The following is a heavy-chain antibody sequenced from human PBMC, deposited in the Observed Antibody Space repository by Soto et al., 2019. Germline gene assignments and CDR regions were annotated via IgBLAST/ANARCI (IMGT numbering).Heavy chain of an antibody. D-gene: IGHD3-10*01. Sequence: PGGSLRLSCAASGFAFSYYAMHWVRQPPGKGLEWVAVVSYDGSKKFYGDSLKGRFIISRDNSKNTLYLQMNSLRAEDTAVYYCAKDIRGGSWASQFDLCGQGVMVTVYS. V-gene: IGHV3-30*18. CDR1: GFAFSYYA. CDR3: AKDIRGGSWASQFDL. CDR2: VSYDGSKK. J-gene: IGHJ4*02.